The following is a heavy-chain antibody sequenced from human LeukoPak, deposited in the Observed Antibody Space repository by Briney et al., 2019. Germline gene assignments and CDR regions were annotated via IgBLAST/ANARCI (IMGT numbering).Heavy chain of an antibody. D-gene: IGHD3-22*01. CDR2: IIPIFGTA. CDR1: GGTFSSYA. Sequence: SVKVSCKASGGTFSSYAISWVRQAPGQGLEWMGGIIPIFGTANYAQKFQGRVTITADESTSTACMELSSLRSEDTAVYYCARYDSSGFGYYYYGMDVWGQGTTVTVSS. J-gene: IGHJ6*02. V-gene: IGHV1-69*13. CDR3: ARYDSSGFGYYYYGMDV.